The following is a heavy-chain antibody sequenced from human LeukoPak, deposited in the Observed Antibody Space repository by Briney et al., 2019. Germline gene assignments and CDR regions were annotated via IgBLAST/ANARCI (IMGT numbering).Heavy chain of an antibody. V-gene: IGHV1-8*01. CDR2: MDPKTGNT. CDR1: GYTFTSYD. D-gene: IGHD6-6*01. CDR3: ARGGGAAPSGWFDP. J-gene: IGHJ5*02. Sequence: ASVKVSCKASGYTFTSYDINWVRQAPGPGLERMGWMDPKTGNTGYAQNFQGRVSMTSNTSITTAYMELSRLRSEDTAVYYCARGGGAAPSGWFDPWGQGTLVTVSS.